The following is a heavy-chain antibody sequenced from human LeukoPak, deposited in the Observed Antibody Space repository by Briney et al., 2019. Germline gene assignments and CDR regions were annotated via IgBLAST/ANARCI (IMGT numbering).Heavy chain of an antibody. J-gene: IGHJ3*01. V-gene: IGHV1-69*06. CDR3: ARVLGSVLRFLEWSSDAFDF. CDR1: GGTFSSYA. Sequence: ASVKVSCKASGGTFSSYAISWVRQAPGQGLEWMGGIIPIFGTANYAQKFQGRVTITADKSTSTAYMELSSLRSEDTAVYYCARVLGSVLRFLEWSSDAFDFWGQGTMDTVSS. D-gene: IGHD3-3*01. CDR2: IIPIFGTA.